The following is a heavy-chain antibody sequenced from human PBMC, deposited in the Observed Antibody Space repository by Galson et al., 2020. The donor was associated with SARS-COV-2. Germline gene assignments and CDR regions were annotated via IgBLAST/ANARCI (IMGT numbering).Heavy chain of an antibody. V-gene: IGHV2-5*02. J-gene: IGHJ4*02. Sequence: SGPTLVKPTQTPTLTCTFSGFSLTTSGEGVGWIRQPPGKALEWLAIIYWDDDERYSPSLKSRLTITKATSKNQVVLTMTNMDPVDTGTYYCAHVLYCVSCVFWGCEYWGQGTRVIVSS. D-gene: IGHD3-16*01. CDR1: GFSLTTSGEG. CDR2: IYWDDDE. CDR3: AHVLYCVSCVFWGCEY.